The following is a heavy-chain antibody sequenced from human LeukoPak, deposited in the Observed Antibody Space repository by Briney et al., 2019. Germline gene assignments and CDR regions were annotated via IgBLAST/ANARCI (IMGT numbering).Heavy chain of an antibody. V-gene: IGHV4-59*01. J-gene: IGHJ4*02. CDR3: ARVGKHGYSDY. Sequence: SENLSFNSTVSAGTISGNWSWLRQPPEKVLEWIGYISYSGNTKYNPTLQSRVTISIDTSMNTFSLKLNTVTAADTAVYYWARVGKHGYSDYWGQRTLVSVSS. CDR1: AGTISGN. CDR2: ISYSGNT. D-gene: IGHD3-22*01.